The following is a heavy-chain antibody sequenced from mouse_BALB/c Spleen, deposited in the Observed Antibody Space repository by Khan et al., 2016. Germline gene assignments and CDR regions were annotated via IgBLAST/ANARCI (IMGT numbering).Heavy chain of an antibody. Sequence: QVQLQQSGPGLVQPSQSLSITCTVSGFSLTSYGVHWVRQSPGKGLEWLGVIWSGGSTDYNAAFISRLSISKDNSKSQVVFKMNSLQANDTAIYYCARDWEGIWYFDVWGAGTTVTVSS. CDR1: GFSLTSYG. CDR3: ARDWEGIWYFDV. CDR2: IWSGGST. J-gene: IGHJ1*01. V-gene: IGHV2-2*02. D-gene: IGHD4-1*01.